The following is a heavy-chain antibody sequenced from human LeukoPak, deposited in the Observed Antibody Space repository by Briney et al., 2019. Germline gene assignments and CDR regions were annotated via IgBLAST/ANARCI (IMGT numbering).Heavy chain of an antibody. V-gene: IGHV4-38-2*01. D-gene: IGHD4-17*01. CDR1: GYSISSGYY. CDR3: ARRRRNGDYGY. J-gene: IGHJ4*02. Sequence: PSETLSLTCAVSGYSISSGYYWGWIRQPPGKGLEWIGSIYHSGSTNYNPSLKSRVTISVDTSKNQFSLKLSSVTAADTAVYYCARRRRNGDYGYWGQGTLVTVSS. CDR2: IYHSGST.